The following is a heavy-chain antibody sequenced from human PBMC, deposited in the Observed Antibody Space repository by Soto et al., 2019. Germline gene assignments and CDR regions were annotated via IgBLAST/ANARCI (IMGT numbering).Heavy chain of an antibody. D-gene: IGHD1-1*01. CDR1: GFTFSSYG. J-gene: IGHJ4*02. CDR2: ISNDGSNS. CDR3: ARERGRNNFDY. V-gene: IGHV3-30*03. Sequence: QVQLVESGGGVVQPGRSLRLSCAASGFTFSSYGMQWVRQAPGKGLEWVAGISNDGSNSYYEDSVKGRFTNSKDNSKNTLYLQMNSLRADDTAVYYCARERGRNNFDYRGKGTLVTVSS.